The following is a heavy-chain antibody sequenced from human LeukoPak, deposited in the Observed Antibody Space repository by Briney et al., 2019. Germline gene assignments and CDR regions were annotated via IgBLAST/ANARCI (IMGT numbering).Heavy chain of an antibody. D-gene: IGHD3-10*01. J-gene: IGHJ4*02. V-gene: IGHV3-23*01. Sequence: GGSLRLSCAASGFTFGSYAMSWVRQAPGKGLEWVSAISGNSEYTYYADSVKGRFTTSRDNSKNTLYLQMDSLRADDTGVFYCARDRANGHGSGTGVADHWGQGTLVIVSS. CDR1: GFTFGSYA. CDR3: ARDRANGHGSGTGVADH. CDR2: ISGNSEYT.